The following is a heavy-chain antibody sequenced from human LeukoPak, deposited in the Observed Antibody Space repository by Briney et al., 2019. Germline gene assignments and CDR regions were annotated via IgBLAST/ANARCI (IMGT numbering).Heavy chain of an antibody. D-gene: IGHD3-22*01. J-gene: IGHJ4*02. V-gene: IGHV1-46*01. CDR1: GYTFTSYY. CDR3: ARWRYYDSSGGGKAPFDY. Sequence: ASVKVSCKASGYTFTSYYMHWVRQAPGQGLEWMGIINPSGGSTSYAQKFQGRVTMTRDTSAGTVYMELSSLRSEDTAVYYCARWRYYDSSGGGKAPFDYWGQGTLVTVSS. CDR2: INPSGGST.